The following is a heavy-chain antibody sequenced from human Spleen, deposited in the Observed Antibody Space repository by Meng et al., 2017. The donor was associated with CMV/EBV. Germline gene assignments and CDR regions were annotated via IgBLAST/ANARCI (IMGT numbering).Heavy chain of an antibody. V-gene: IGHV1-69*17. CDR3: ATGPWGYCNGGTCYYFEY. J-gene: IGHJ4*02. D-gene: IGHD2-15*01. CDR1: FSSSA. CDR2: IIPVFGIV. Sequence: FSSSAISWVRQVPGQGLEWMGEIIPVFGIVNYAPKFKGRVSITADKSTVTAYMDLSSLTSEDTAVYYCATGPWGYCNGGTCYYFEYWGQGTLVTVSS.